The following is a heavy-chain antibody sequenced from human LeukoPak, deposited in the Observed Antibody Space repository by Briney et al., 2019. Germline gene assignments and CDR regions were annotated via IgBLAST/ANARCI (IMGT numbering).Heavy chain of an antibody. CDR1: GFTFSNYW. Sequence: GGSLRLSCAASGFTFSNYWMSWVRQAPGKGLEWVANIKQDGGDKNYVDSVKGRFTISRDNAKNSVFLQMNSLRAEDTAVYYCARDRSFPPPYYYGMDVWGQGTTVTVSS. D-gene: IGHD2/OR15-2a*01. CDR3: ARDRSFPPPYYYGMDV. CDR2: IKQDGGDK. V-gene: IGHV3-7*01. J-gene: IGHJ6*02.